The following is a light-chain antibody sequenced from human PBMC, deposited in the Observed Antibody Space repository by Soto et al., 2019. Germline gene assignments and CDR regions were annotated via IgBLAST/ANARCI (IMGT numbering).Light chain of an antibody. V-gene: IGKV3-11*01. Sequence: EIVMTQSPATLPVPPGPTSTLSCRASQSVSSNLSWYQQKPFQAPRLLIYDTSIRASGIPARFSGSGSGTDFTLTISSLDPEDFAAYYCQQRSNRPLTFGQGTRLEIK. CDR3: QQRSNRPLT. J-gene: IGKJ5*01. CDR2: DTS. CDR1: QSVSSN.